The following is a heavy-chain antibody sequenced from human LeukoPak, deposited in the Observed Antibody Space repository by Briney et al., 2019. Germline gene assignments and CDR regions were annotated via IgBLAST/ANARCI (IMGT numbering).Heavy chain of an antibody. D-gene: IGHD4-17*01. CDR3: ARRSDYGYDS. J-gene: IGHJ4*02. V-gene: IGHV4-34*01. CDR2: INHRGRT. Sequence: SETLSLTCDVYGGXFSGYYCSWIRQPPGKGLEWIGEINHRGRTTYNPSLKSRVTISVDTSKNQFSLKLNSVTAADTAVYYCARRSDYGYDSWGQGTLVTVSS. CDR1: GGXFSGYY.